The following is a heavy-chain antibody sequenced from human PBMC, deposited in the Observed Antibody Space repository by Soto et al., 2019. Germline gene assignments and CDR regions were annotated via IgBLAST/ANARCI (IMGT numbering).Heavy chain of an antibody. D-gene: IGHD3-10*01. CDR1: GFTFDDYG. CDR2: INWNGGST. CDR3: ARDPYGSGSYKEGMGY. J-gene: IGHJ4*02. Sequence: GGSLRLSCAASGFTFDDYGMSWVRQAPGKGLEWVSGINWNGGSTGYADSVKGRFTISRDNAKNSLYLQMNSLRAEDTALYYCARDPYGSGSYKEGMGYWGQGTLVTVSS. V-gene: IGHV3-20*04.